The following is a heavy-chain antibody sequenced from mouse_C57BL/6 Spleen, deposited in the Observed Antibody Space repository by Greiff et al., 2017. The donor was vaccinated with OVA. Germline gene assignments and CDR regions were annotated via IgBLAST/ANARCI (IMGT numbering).Heavy chain of an antibody. CDR1: GFTFSSYA. CDR2: ISDGGSYT. Sequence: EVQGVESGGGLVKPGGSLKLSCAASGFTFSSYAMSWVRQSPEKRLEWVATISDGGSYTYYPDNVKGRFTISRDNAKNNLYLQMSHLKSEDTAMYYCARAPIYYDYDEGYWGQGTTLTVSS. CDR3: ARAPIYYDYDEGY. D-gene: IGHD2-4*01. V-gene: IGHV5-4*01. J-gene: IGHJ2*01.